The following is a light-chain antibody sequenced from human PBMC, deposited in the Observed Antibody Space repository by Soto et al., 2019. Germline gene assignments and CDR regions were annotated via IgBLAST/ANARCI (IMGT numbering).Light chain of an antibody. V-gene: IGLV2-14*03. CDR2: DVT. J-gene: IGLJ2*01. Sequence: QSALTQPASVSGSPGQSMTISCTGTSSDVGASNYVSWYQQHPGEAPKLMISDVTDRPSGVSYRFSGSKSGSTASLTISGLQAEDEADYFCTSYPTSSTVVFGGGTKLTVL. CDR1: SSDVGASNY. CDR3: TSYPTSSTVV.